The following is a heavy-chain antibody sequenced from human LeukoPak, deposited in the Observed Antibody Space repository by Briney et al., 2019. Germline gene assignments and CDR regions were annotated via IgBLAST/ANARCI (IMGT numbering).Heavy chain of an antibody. CDR3: ASAPYGSGTFLDY. J-gene: IGHJ4*02. CDR1: GFTFSSSG. D-gene: IGHD3-10*01. CDR2: IWYDGSDK. V-gene: IGHV3-33*01. Sequence: GRSLRLSCAASGFTFSSSGMHWVRQAPGKGLEGVAVIWYDGSDKYSADSVKGRFTISRDNSKNTLYLQMNSLRAEDTAVYYCASAPYGSGTFLDYWGQGTLVTVSS.